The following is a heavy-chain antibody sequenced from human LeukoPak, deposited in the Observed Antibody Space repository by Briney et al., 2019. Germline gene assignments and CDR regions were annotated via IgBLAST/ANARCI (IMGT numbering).Heavy chain of an antibody. D-gene: IGHD1-1*01. Sequence: GGSLRLSCAASGFTFSTYWMHWVRQAPGKGLVWVARIKGDGSSTAYADSVKGRFTISRDSAKNTLYLQMTSLRAEDAAVYYCARTGFDSWGQGTLVTVSS. CDR2: IKGDGSST. CDR1: GFTFSTYW. J-gene: IGHJ4*02. CDR3: ARTGFDS. V-gene: IGHV3-74*01.